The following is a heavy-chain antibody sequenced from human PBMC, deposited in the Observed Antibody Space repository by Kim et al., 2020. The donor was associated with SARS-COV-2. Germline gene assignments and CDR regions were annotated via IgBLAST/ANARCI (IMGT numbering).Heavy chain of an antibody. J-gene: IGHJ3*01. V-gene: IGHV3-23*01. CDR2: ISSSGFES. CDR1: GFTASSYA. CDR3: ARRSSAYSSHRSIAF. Sequence: GGSLRLSCTASGFTASSYAMSWVRQAPGKGLEWLSAISSSGFESFYAESVEGRFTISRDDSKNTLYLQLKSLTAEDTAVYSCARRSSAYSSHRSIAF. D-gene: IGHD6-13*01.